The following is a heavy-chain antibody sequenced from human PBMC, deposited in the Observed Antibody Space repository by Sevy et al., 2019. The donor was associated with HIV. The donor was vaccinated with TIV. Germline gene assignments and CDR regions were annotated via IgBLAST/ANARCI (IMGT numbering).Heavy chain of an antibody. V-gene: IGHV1-46*01. CDR3: VRADPAQHFDS. Sequence: ASVKVSCKAPGDTLTNNYMHWVRQAPGQGLEWMGIIDPSGGNTSYAQKFQGRVTRTRETSTSTLYMDLSSLGSEDTAVYYCVRADPAQHFDSWGQGTLVTVSS. CDR1: GDTLTNNY. J-gene: IGHJ4*02. CDR2: IDPSGGNT. D-gene: IGHD6-19*01.